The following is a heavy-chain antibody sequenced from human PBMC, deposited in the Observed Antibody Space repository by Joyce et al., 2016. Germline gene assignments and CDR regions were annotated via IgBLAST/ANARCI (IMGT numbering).Heavy chain of an antibody. V-gene: IGHV3-33*01. J-gene: IGHJ6*02. CDR3: ARGPYGDELYYYYVMDV. Sequence: QVQLVESGGGVVQPGRSLRLSCAASGFTFSNDGMHWVRQHPGKGLEWVAFLWDYGSSEHYADSVNGRFTISRDTSNNTLYLQMNSLRAEDTAVYFCARGPYGDELYYYYVMDVWGPGTTITVSS. D-gene: IGHD4-17*01. CDR1: GFTFSNDG. CDR2: LWDYGSSE.